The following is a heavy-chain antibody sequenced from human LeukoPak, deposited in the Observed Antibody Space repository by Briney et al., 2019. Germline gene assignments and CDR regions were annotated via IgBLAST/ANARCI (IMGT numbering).Heavy chain of an antibody. J-gene: IGHJ5*02. CDR3: ARANMVRGVGLFFDRNWFDP. V-gene: IGHV1-2*02. CDR1: GYSLTELA. D-gene: IGHD3-10*01. Sequence: ASVKVSCKISGYSLTELAMHWVRVAPGQGLEWMGWINPNSGGTNYAQKFQGRVTMTRDTSISTAYMELSRLRSDDTAVYYCARANMVRGVGLFFDRNWFDPWGQGTLVTVSS. CDR2: INPNSGGT.